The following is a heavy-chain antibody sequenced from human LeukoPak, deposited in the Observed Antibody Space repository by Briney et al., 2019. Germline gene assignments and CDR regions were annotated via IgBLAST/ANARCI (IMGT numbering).Heavy chain of an antibody. V-gene: IGHV3-49*04. CDR2: IRSKAYGGTT. Sequence: PGGSLRLSCTASGFTFGDYAMSWVRQAPGKGLEWVGFIRSKAYGGTTEYAASVKGRFTISRDDSKSIAYLQMNSLKTEDTAVYYCTRSPGEMYYYDSSGYYFDYWGQGTLVTVSS. CDR3: TRSPGEMYYYDSSGYYFDY. D-gene: IGHD3-22*01. J-gene: IGHJ4*02. CDR1: GFTFGDYA.